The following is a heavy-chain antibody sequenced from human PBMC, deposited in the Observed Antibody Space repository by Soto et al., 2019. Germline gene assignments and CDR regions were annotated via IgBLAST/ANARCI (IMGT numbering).Heavy chain of an antibody. J-gene: IGHJ4*02. CDR2: ISTYSGNA. Sequence: QVPLGQSGAEVKKPGASVKVSCKASGYSFSSYGITWVRQAPGQGLEWMGWISTYSGNAKYAQKFQGSVTLTTDTSTGTAYLELRSLSSDDTAVYYCARMLSSSVDNWGPGTLVTVSS. D-gene: IGHD2-2*01. CDR1: GYSFSSYG. CDR3: ARMLSSSVDN. V-gene: IGHV1-18*01.